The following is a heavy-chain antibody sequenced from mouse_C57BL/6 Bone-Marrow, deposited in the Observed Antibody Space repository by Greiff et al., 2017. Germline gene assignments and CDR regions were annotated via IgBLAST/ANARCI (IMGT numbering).Heavy chain of an antibody. Sequence: EVKLVESGGGLVQSGRSLRLSCATSGFTFSDFYMEWVRQAPGKGLEWIAASRNKANDYTSEYSVSVKGSFIVSRDTSQSILYLQMNALRAEDTDIYYCARADYSVAMDYWGQGTSVTVSS. CDR2: SRNKANDYTS. V-gene: IGHV7-1*01. J-gene: IGHJ4*01. CDR1: GFTFSDFY. D-gene: IGHD2-12*01. CDR3: ARADYSVAMDY.